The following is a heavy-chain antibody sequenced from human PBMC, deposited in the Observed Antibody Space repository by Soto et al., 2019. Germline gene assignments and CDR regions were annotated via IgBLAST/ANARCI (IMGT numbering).Heavy chain of an antibody. CDR1: GFTVSSNY. CDR3: ARGFNPSSRGNFDY. CDR2: IYSGGST. J-gene: IGHJ4*02. Sequence: GGSLRLSCAASGFTVSSNYMSWVRQAPGKGLEWVSVIYSGGSTYYADSVKGRFTISRHNSKNTLYLQMNSLRAEDTAVYYCARGFNPSSRGNFDYWGQGTLVTVSS. D-gene: IGHD3-10*01. V-gene: IGHV3-53*04.